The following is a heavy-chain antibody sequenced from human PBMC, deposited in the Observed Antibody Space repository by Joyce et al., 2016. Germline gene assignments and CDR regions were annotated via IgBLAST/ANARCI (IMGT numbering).Heavy chain of an antibody. CDR3: ARGPSGGASWFDP. Sequence: QLQLQESGSGLVKPSQTLSVTCAVSNGSITRDIYSWSWIWQPPGKGLEWIGYIYYSGSSYYNPSLRSRVTRSVDRSKSQFSLKLTSVTAADTAVYYCARGPSGGASWFDPWGQGILVTVSS. CDR2: IYYSGSS. J-gene: IGHJ5*02. D-gene: IGHD2-21*01. V-gene: IGHV4-30-2*01. CDR1: NGSITRDIYS.